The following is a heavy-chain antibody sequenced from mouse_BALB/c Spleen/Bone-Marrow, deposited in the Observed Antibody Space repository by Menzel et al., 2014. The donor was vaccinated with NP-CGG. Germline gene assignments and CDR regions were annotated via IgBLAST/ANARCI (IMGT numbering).Heavy chain of an antibody. J-gene: IGHJ3*01. Sequence: EVMLVESGGGLVQPKGSLKLSCAASGFTFNTYAMNWVRQAPGKGLEWVARIRSKSNNYATYYADSVKDRFTISRDDSRSMLYLQMNNLKTEDTAMYYCVRHEGGYGYDAWFAYWGQGTLVTVSA. CDR1: GFTFNTYA. D-gene: IGHD2-2*01. CDR3: VRHEGGYGYDAWFAY. V-gene: IGHV10-1*02. CDR2: IRSKSNNYAT.